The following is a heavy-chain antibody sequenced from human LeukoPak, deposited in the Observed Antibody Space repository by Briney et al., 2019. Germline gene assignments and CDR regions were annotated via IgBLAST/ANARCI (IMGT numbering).Heavy chain of an antibody. V-gene: IGHV3-33*01. D-gene: IGHD3-3*01. Sequence: GGSLRLSCAASGFTFSSYGMHWVRQAPGKGLEWVAVIWYDGSNKYYADSVKGRFTISRDNSKNTLYLQMNSLRAEDTAVYYCARDRWSVFRGFDYWGQGTLVTVSS. J-gene: IGHJ4*02. CDR2: IWYDGSNK. CDR1: GFTFSSYG. CDR3: ARDRWSVFRGFDY.